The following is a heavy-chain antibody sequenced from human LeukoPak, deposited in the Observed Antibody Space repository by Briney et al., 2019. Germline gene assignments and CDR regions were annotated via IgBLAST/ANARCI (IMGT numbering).Heavy chain of an antibody. D-gene: IGHD3-3*02. CDR1: GGSFSGYY. CDR3: AIRIDPFDY. J-gene: IGHJ4*02. Sequence: SETLSLTCAVYGGSFSGYYWSWIRQPPGKGLEWIGEINHSGSTNYNPSLTSRVTISVDTSKNQFSLKLSSVTAADTAMYYCAIRIDPFDYWGQGTLVTVSS. CDR2: INHSGST. V-gene: IGHV4-34*01.